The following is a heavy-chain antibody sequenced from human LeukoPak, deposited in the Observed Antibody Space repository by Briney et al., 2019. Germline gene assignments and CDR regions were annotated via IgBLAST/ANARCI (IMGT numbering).Heavy chain of an antibody. CDR1: GGTFNSYA. D-gene: IGHD2-2*01. V-gene: IGHV1-69*10. Sequence: VASVKVSCKPSGGTFNSYAISWVRQAPGQGLEWMGGIIPIFDISNHAQKFQGRISITADRFTTTAYLELSSLRSEDTAVYYCARELVAASIPHKHGAFNIWGQGTMVTVSS. CDR3: ARELVAASIPHKHGAFNI. CDR2: IIPIFDIS. J-gene: IGHJ3*02.